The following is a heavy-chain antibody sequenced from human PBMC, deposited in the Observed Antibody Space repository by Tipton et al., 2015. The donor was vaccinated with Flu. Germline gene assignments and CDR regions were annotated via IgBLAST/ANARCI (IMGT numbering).Heavy chain of an antibody. J-gene: IGHJ4*02. CDR1: GFTFSSYE. Sequence: GSLRLSCAASGFTFSSYEMNWVRQAPGKGLEWVSYISSSGSTIYYADSVKGRFTISRDNAKNSLYLQMNSLRAEETAVYYCASGQWEPNPYWGQGTLVTVSS. D-gene: IGHD1-26*01. CDR2: ISSSGSTI. CDR3: ASGQWEPNPY. V-gene: IGHV3-48*03.